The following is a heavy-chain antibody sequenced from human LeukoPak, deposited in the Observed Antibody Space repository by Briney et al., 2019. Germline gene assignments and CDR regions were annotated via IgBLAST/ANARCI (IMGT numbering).Heavy chain of an antibody. CDR2: ILSSGTT. J-gene: IGHJ4*02. V-gene: IGHV3-53*01. D-gene: IGHD6-19*01. CDR1: EFTVSRNY. Sequence: GGSLRLSCAASEFTVSRNYMTWVRQSPGKGLEWVSVILSSGTTYYADSVRGRFTISRDNSKNTLYLQMNSLKAEDTAVYYCVRCGYSSGWYRNWGQGTLVIVSS. CDR3: VRCGYSSGWYRN.